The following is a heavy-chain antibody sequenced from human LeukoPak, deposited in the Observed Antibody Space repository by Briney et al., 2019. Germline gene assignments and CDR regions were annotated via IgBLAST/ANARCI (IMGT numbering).Heavy chain of an antibody. J-gene: IGHJ4*02. CDR3: VSPDTSGWPFVGY. CDR1: GFTFSNYW. Sequence: GSLRLSCVASGFTFSNYWMTWVRQAPGTGLEWVANIKQDGSERYYLDSVKGRFTISRDNAENSLFLQMNSLRSEDTAVYYCVSPDTSGWPFVGYWGQGTLVTVSS. V-gene: IGHV3-7*03. D-gene: IGHD6-19*01. CDR2: IKQDGSER.